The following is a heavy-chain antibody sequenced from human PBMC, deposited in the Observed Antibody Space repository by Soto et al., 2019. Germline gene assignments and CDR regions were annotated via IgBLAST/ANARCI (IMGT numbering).Heavy chain of an antibody. Sequence: SETLSLTCAVSGGSISSGGYSWSWIRQPPGKGLEWIGYIYHSGSTYYNPSLKSRVTISVDRSKNQFSLKLSSVTAADTAVYYCARGNYYDSSRYLFDYWGQGTLVIVSS. CDR2: IYHSGST. CDR1: GGSISSGGYS. V-gene: IGHV4-30-2*01. J-gene: IGHJ4*02. D-gene: IGHD3-22*01. CDR3: ARGNYYDSSRYLFDY.